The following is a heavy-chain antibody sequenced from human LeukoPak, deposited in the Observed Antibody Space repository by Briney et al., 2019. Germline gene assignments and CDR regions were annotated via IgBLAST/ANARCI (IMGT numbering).Heavy chain of an antibody. D-gene: IGHD3-22*01. J-gene: IGHJ4*02. CDR2: ISAYNGNT. V-gene: IGHV1-18*01. CDR3: ARDPAYYDSSGYFDY. CDR1: GYTFTSYG. Sequence: ASVKVSCKASGYTFTSYGISWVRQAPGQGLEWMGWISAYNGNTNYAQKLQGRVTMTTDTSTSTAYMELRSLRSDDTAVYYCARDPAYYDSSGYFDYWGQGTPVTVSS.